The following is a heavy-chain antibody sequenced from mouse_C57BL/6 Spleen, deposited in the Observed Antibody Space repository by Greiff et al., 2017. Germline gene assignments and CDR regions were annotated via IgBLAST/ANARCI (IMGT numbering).Heavy chain of an antibody. J-gene: IGHJ4*01. V-gene: IGHV1-82*01. CDR2: IYPGDGDT. Sequence: QVQLQQSGPEMVKPGASVKISCKASGYAFSSSWMNWVKQRPGKGLEWIGRIYPGDGDTNYNGKFKGKATLTADKSSSTAYMQLSSLTSEDSAVXFCARENYYAMDYWGQGTSVTVSS. CDR1: GYAFSSSW. CDR3: ARENYYAMDY.